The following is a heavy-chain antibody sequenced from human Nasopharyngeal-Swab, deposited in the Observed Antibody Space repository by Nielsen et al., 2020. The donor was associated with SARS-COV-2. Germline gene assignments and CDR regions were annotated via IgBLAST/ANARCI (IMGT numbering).Heavy chain of an antibody. Sequence: GESLKISCSGSGFTFRNYVMNWVRQAPGKGLEWVSGISGDGRATFYAPSVKGRFTISRDNSNNTLWLQMDSLGADDTAKYYCAKDRASYGPDSADYWGQEALITVSS. V-gene: IGHV3-23*01. CDR3: AKDRASYGPDSADY. D-gene: IGHD3-10*01. CDR2: ISGDGRAT. J-gene: IGHJ4*02. CDR1: GFTFRNYV.